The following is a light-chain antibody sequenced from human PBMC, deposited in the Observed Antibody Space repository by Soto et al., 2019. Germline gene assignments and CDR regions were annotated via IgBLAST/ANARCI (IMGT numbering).Light chain of an antibody. CDR1: QDISNY. CDR3: QQYNSDYT. J-gene: IGKJ2*01. CDR2: DAS. Sequence: DIQMTQSPSSLSASVGDRVTITCQASQDISNYLNWFQQKPGKAPKLLIYDASNLETGVPSRFSGSRSGTDFTFTISSLQPDDFASYYCQQYNSDYTFGQGTKLEIK. V-gene: IGKV1-33*01.